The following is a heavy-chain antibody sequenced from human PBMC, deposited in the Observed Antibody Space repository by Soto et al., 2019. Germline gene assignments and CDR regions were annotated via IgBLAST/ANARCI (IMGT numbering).Heavy chain of an antibody. CDR2: ISRDGGTK. D-gene: IGHD3-10*01. V-gene: IGHV3-30*03. CDR1: GFTVSTYG. Sequence: QVQLVESGGGVVQPGRSLRLSCAVSGFTVSTYGMHWVRQAPGKGLEWVAVISRDGGTKYYADSVKGRFTISRDNSRNALFLEMNSLKGDDMAVYYCTSEVASGYCGQGALVTGS. J-gene: IGHJ4*02. CDR3: TSEVASGY.